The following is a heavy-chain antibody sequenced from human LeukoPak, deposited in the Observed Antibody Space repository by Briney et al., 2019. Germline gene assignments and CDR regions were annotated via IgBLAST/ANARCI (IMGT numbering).Heavy chain of an antibody. Sequence: GGSLRLSCGASGFTFSNSWIHWVRQAPGKGLVWVSGINPDGSIITYADSVKGRFTISRDNAKNSLYLQMNSLRAEDTAVYYCARDLVAVAGLSFDYWGQGTLVTVSS. J-gene: IGHJ4*02. CDR3: ARDLVAVAGLSFDY. CDR2: INPDGSII. D-gene: IGHD6-19*01. V-gene: IGHV3-74*03. CDR1: GFTFSNSW.